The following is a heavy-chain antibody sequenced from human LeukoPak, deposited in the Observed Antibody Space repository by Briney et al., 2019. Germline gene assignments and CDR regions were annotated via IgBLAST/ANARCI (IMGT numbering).Heavy chain of an antibody. CDR3: ARGYYDSSGYYPFDY. V-gene: IGHV3-74*01. J-gene: IGHJ4*02. CDR2: INTDGSTT. CDR1: GFTFSSYW. D-gene: IGHD3-22*01. Sequence: GGSLRLSCVASGFTFSSYWMHWVRQAPGKGLVWVSRINTDGSTTSYADSVKGRFTISRDNAKNTLYLQMNSLRADDTAVYYCARGYYDSSGYYPFDYWGQGTLVTVSS.